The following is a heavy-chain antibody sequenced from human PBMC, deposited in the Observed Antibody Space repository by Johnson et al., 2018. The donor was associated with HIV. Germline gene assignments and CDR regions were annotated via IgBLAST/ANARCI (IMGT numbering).Heavy chain of an antibody. CDR1: GFTFSSYG. Sequence: VQLVESGGGVVQPGRSLRLSCAASGFTFSSYGMHWVRQAPGKGLEWVAVIWYDGSNKYYADSVKGRFTISRDNSKNTLYLQRNSLRADDTAVYYCAKDLSIAARPAAFDIWGQGTMVTVSS. D-gene: IGHD6-6*01. V-gene: IGHV3-33*06. CDR2: IWYDGSNK. CDR3: AKDLSIAARPAAFDI. J-gene: IGHJ3*02.